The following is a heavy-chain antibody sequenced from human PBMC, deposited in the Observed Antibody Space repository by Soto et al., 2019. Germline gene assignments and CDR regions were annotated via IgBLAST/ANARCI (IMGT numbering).Heavy chain of an antibody. CDR3: ARRSMVREIMPYYFES. V-gene: IGHV4-39*01. J-gene: IGHJ4*02. Sequence: SETLSLTCTVPDGSIDNSSFYWGVVRLPPGKRLEWIGSIYYSGSAYYNTSLKSRLTISVDTSKNQVSLNLSSVTAADTAVYFCARRSMVREIMPYYFESWGQGTLVTV. CDR1: DGSIDNSSFY. CDR2: IYYSGSA. D-gene: IGHD3-10*01.